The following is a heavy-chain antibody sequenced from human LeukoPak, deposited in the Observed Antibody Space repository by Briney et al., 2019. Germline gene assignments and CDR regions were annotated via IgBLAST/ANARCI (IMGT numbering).Heavy chain of an antibody. CDR3: ARTHKWAPDAFDI. CDR1: GFTFSSYA. D-gene: IGHD1-26*01. J-gene: IGHJ3*02. Sequence: PGGSLRLSCAASGFTFSSYAMSWVRQAPGKGLEWVSAISGSGGSTYYADSVKGRFTISRDNSKNTLYLQMNSLRAEDTAVYYCARTHKWAPDAFDIWGQGTMVTVSS. V-gene: IGHV3-23*01. CDR2: ISGSGGST.